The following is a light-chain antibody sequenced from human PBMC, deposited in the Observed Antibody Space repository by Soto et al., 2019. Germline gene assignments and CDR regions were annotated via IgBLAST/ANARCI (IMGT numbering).Light chain of an antibody. Sequence: EIVLTQSPATLSLSPGKRATLSCRASQIISGTLAWYQQKPGQAPRLLIYGASIRATGFPARFSGSGSGTDFTLSISSLQSEDFAVYYCQQYNNWPLTFAQGTKVDIK. CDR1: QIISGT. V-gene: IGKV3-15*01. CDR3: QQYNNWPLT. J-gene: IGKJ1*01. CDR2: GAS.